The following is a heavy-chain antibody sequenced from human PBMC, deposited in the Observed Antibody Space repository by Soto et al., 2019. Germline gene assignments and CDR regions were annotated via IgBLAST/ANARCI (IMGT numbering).Heavy chain of an antibody. CDR2: INHSGST. V-gene: IGHV4-34*01. CDR3: ATTYDYGDYFKSYYFDY. J-gene: IGHJ4*02. CDR1: GGSFSGYY. D-gene: IGHD4-17*01. Sequence: SETLSLTCAVYGGSFSGYYWSWIRQPPGKGLEWIGEINHSGSTNYNPSLKSRVTISVDTSENQFSLKLSSVTAADTAVYYCATTYDYGDYFKSYYFDYWGQGTLVTVSS.